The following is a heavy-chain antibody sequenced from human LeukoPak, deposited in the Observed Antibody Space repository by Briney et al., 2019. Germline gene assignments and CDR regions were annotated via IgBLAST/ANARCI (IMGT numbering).Heavy chain of an antibody. V-gene: IGHV3-30*04. CDR1: RFTFSSYA. Sequence: GGSLRLSCAASRFTFSSYAMHWVCQALGKGLEWVAVISYDGSNKYYADSVKGRFTISRDNSKNTLYLQMNSLRAEDTAVYYCARDMAAAGFDAFDIWGQGTMVTVSS. D-gene: IGHD6-13*01. J-gene: IGHJ3*02. CDR2: ISYDGSNK. CDR3: ARDMAAAGFDAFDI.